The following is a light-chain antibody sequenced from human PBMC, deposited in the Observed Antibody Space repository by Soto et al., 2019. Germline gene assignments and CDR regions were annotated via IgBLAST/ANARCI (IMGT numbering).Light chain of an antibody. J-gene: IGKJ4*01. CDR2: DTS. CDR3: QQYGSTPLT. V-gene: IGKV3-20*01. CDR1: QSVSSY. Sequence: EIVLTQSPGTLALSVGERVTLSCRASQSVSSYLAWYQQTPGQAPRLLIYDTSNRATGTPDRFSDSGSGTDFTLTISRLEPEDFQVYYYQQYGSTPLTFGEGPTVEIK.